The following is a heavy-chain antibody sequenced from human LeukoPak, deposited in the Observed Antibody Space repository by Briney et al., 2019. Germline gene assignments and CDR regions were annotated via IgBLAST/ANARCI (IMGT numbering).Heavy chain of an antibody. J-gene: IGHJ4*02. V-gene: IGHV3-21*01. CDR1: GFTFSSYS. Sequence: GGSLRLSCAASGFTFSSYSMNWVRQAPGQGLGWVSSISSSSSYIYYAHSVTGRFTISRDNAKNSQYLQMNSLRAEDTAVYYCARDAYYYDSSGYYDYWGQGTLVTVSS. CDR3: ARDAYYYDSSGYYDY. CDR2: ISSSSSYI. D-gene: IGHD3-22*01.